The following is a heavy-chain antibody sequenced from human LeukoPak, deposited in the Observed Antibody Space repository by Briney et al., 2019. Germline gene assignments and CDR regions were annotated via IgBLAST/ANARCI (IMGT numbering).Heavy chain of an antibody. CDR1: GGSISSSNW. V-gene: IGHV4-4*02. Sequence: SETLSLTRAVSGGSISSSNWWSWVRQPPGKGLEWIGEIYHSGSTNYNPSLKSRVTISVDKSKNQFSLKLSSVTAADTAVYYCARVSSSWSYYFDYWGQGTLVTVSS. CDR2: IYHSGST. J-gene: IGHJ4*02. D-gene: IGHD6-13*01. CDR3: ARVSSSWSYYFDY.